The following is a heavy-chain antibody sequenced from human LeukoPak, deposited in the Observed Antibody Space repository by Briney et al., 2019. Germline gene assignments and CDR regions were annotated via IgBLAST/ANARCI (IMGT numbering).Heavy chain of an antibody. J-gene: IGHJ4*02. CDR1: GFTFSSYG. V-gene: IGHV3-33*01. D-gene: IGHD3-10*01. CDR3: ARDYGSGSYLLYYFDY. CDR2: IWYDGSNK. Sequence: GRSLRLSCAASGFTFSSYGMHWVRQAPGKGLEWVAVIWYDGSNKYYADSVKGRLTISRDNSKNTLYLQMNSLRAEDTAVYYCARDYGSGSYLLYYFDYWGQGTLVTVSS.